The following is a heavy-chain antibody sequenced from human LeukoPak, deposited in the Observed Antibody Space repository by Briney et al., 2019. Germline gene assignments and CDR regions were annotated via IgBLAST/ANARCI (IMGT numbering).Heavy chain of an antibody. CDR1: GFPVSINY. CDR3: SIVRSAADYNFDY. J-gene: IGHJ4*02. Sequence: GGSLRLSRAASGFPVSINYMRWVRQAPGKGLEWVAVISYDGSNKYYADSVKGRFTISRDNSKNTLYLQVNSLRAEDTAVYYCSIVRSAADYNFDYWGQGTLVTVSS. D-gene: IGHD4-11*01. CDR2: ISYDGSNK. V-gene: IGHV3-30*03.